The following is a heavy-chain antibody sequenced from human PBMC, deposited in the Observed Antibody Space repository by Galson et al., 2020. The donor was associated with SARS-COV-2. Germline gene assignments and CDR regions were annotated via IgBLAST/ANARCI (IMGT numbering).Heavy chain of an antibody. J-gene: IGHJ3*01. Sequence: TPNYAQKFQDRVTITADGSTSTAYMELSSLRSEDTAVYYCARVAHIFVSGDAFDVWGQGTMVTVSS. CDR3: ARVAHIFVSGDAFDV. V-gene: IGHV1-69*01. D-gene: IGHD3-3*01. CDR2: TP.